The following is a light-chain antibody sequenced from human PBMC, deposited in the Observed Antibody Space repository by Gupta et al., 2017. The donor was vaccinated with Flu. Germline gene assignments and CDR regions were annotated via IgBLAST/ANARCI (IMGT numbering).Light chain of an antibody. CDR2: DAS. V-gene: IGKV3-11*01. CDR3: QQRFDWPLT. J-gene: IGKJ4*01. Sequence: IVLTQSPDTLSLSPGERATLSCRASQSVSSALAWYQQKPGQAPRPLIYDASNRATGIPARFSAWGSGTDFTLTISSLEPEDFAVYYCQQRFDWPLTFGGGTKVEIK. CDR1: QSVSSA.